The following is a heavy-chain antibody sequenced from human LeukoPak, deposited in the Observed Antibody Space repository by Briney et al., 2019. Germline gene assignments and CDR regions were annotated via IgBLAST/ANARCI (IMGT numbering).Heavy chain of an antibody. CDR1: GYTFTGYY. D-gene: IGHD1/OR15-1a*01. CDR2: ISAYNGNT. V-gene: IGHV1-18*01. Sequence: ASVKVSCKASGYTFTGYYMHWVRQAPGQGLEWMGWISAYNGNTNYAQKLQGRVTMTTDTSTSTAYMELRSLRSDDTAVYYCARSSGTTYYYYYYMDVWGKGTTVTVSS. CDR3: ARSSGTTYYYYYYMDV. J-gene: IGHJ6*03.